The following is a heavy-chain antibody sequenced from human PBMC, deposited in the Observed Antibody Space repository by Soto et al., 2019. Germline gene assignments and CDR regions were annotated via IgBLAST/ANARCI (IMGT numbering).Heavy chain of an antibody. CDR2: IYYSGST. V-gene: IGHV4-59*01. D-gene: IGHD6-13*01. CDR1: GGSISSYY. Sequence: SETLSLTCTVSGGSISSYYWSWIRQPPGKGLEWIGYIYYSGSTNYNPSLKSRVTISVDTSKNQFSLKLSSVTAADTAVYYCARLEAGLDYWGQGTLVTVSS. CDR3: ARLEAGLDY. J-gene: IGHJ4*02.